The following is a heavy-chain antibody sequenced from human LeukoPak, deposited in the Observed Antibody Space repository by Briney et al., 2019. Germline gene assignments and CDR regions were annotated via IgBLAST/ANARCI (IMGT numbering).Heavy chain of an antibody. Sequence: SQTLSLTCAVSGDSVSSNSVTWDWLTQCPSRGREWLGRTYYRSTWYNDYAVSVRGRITVNPNTSKNQFSLHLNSVTPEGTAVYYGARRLTQYDCFDPWGQGILVTVSS. CDR2: TYYRSTWYN. D-gene: IGHD2-2*01. J-gene: IGHJ5*02. V-gene: IGHV6-1*01. CDR1: GDSVSSNSVT. CDR3: ARRLTQYDCFDP.